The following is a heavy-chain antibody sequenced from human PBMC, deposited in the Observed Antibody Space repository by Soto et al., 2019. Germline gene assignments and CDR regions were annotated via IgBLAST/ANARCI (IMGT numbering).Heavy chain of an antibody. Sequence: GVSLRLSCAASGFTFSNAWMNWFRQAPGKGLEWVGRIKSKTDGGTTDYAAPVKGRFTISRDDSKNTLYLQMNSLKTEDTAVYYCTTDRGGRYYYGMDVWGQGTTVTVSS. CDR1: GFTFSNAW. CDR3: TTDRGGRYYYGMDV. J-gene: IGHJ6*02. V-gene: IGHV3-15*07. D-gene: IGHD3-16*01. CDR2: IKSKTDGGTT.